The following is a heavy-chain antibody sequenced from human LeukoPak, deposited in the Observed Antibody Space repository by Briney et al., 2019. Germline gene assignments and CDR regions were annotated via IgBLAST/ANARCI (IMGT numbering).Heavy chain of an antibody. CDR3: ARDGFAVEMATILDY. CDR1: GFTFSSYS. V-gene: IGHV3-21*01. Sequence: PGGSLRLSCAASGFTFSSYSMNWVRQAPGKGLEWVSSISSSSSYIYYADSVKGRFTISRDNAKNSLYLQMNSLRAEDTAVYYCARDGFAVEMATILDYWGQGTLVTVSS. D-gene: IGHD5-24*01. J-gene: IGHJ4*02. CDR2: ISSSSSYI.